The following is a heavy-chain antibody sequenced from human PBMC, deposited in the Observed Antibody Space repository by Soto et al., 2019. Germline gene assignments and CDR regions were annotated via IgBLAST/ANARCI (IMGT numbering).Heavy chain of an antibody. CDR1: GFTYRSYD. J-gene: IGHJ6*02. Sequence: QPGGSLRLSCAAFGFTYRSYDMHWVRHVPGKGLEWVSSLGGAGAREYAGSVRGRFTISRDNAKNSLYLQMDSLRVGDTAVYYCKRATFGVGIHLWGQGTTVTVYS. CDR3: KRATFGVGIHL. V-gene: IGHV3-13*01. CDR2: LGGAGAR. D-gene: IGHD3-10*01.